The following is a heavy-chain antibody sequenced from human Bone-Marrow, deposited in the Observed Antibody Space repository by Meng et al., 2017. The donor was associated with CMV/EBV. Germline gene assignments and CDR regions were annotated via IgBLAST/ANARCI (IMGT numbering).Heavy chain of an antibody. Sequence: QVQLVQSGADVKKSGASVKASCKASGYTYTSYGISWVRQAPGQGLEWMGWVSAYNGNTNYAQKLQGRVTMTTDTSTSTAYMELRSLRSDDTAVYYCARAVGSGSYGWFDPWGQGTLVTVSS. CDR3: ARAVGSGSYGWFDP. J-gene: IGHJ5*02. CDR2: VSAYNGNT. V-gene: IGHV1-18*01. D-gene: IGHD3-10*01. CDR1: GYTYTSYG.